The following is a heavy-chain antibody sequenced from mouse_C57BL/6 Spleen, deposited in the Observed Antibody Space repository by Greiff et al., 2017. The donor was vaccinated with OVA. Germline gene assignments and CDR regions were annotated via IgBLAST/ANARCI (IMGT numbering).Heavy chain of an antibody. Sequence: VQRVESGAELVRPGASVTLSCTASGYTFTDYEMHWVKQTPVHGLEWIGAIDPETGGTAYNQKFKGKAILTADKSSSTAYMELRSLTSEDSAVYYCTREDYYGSSYRWYFDVWGTGTTVTVSS. V-gene: IGHV1-15*01. J-gene: IGHJ1*03. D-gene: IGHD1-1*01. CDR2: IDPETGGT. CDR3: TREDYYGSSYRWYFDV. CDR1: GYTFTDYE.